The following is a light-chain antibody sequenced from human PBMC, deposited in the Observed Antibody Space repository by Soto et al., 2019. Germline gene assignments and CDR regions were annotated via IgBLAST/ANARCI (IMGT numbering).Light chain of an antibody. Sequence: EIVLTQSPGTLSLSPGERATLSCRASQTVSSSYLAWYQQKPGQAPRRLSYGASSRATGIPDRFSGSGSGTDFPLTISRLEPEDFAVYYCQQSGSSPTWTFGQGTTVEIK. CDR3: QQSGSSPTWT. V-gene: IGKV3-20*01. J-gene: IGKJ1*01. CDR1: QTVSSSY. CDR2: GAS.